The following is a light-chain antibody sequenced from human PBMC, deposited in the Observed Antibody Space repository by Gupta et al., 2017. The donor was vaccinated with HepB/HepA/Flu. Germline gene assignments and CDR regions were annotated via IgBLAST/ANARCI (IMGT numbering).Light chain of an antibody. CDR2: WAS. Sequence: DIVMTQSPDSQAVSLGERATINCKSSQSVLYSSNNKYLLSWYQQKPGQPPKLLIYWASTRESGVPDRCSGSGSGTDFTLTISSLQAEDVAVYYCHQYDSNPCTFGQGTQVEIK. CDR3: HQYDSNPCT. V-gene: IGKV4-1*01. J-gene: IGKJ5*01. CDR1: QSVLYSSNNKYL.